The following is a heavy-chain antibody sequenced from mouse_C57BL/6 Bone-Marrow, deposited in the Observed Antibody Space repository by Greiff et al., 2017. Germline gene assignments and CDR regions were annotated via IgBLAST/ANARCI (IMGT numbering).Heavy chain of an antibody. Sequence: VQLQHSGAELARPGASVKLSCKASGYTFTSYGISWVKQRTGQGLEWIGEIYPRSGNTYYNEKFKGKATLTADKSSSTAYMELRSLTSEDSAVYFCARGRITTVVAPFAYWGQGTLVTVSA. J-gene: IGHJ3*01. CDR2: IYPRSGNT. CDR3: ARGRITTVVAPFAY. D-gene: IGHD1-1*01. CDR1: GYTFTSYG. V-gene: IGHV1-81*01.